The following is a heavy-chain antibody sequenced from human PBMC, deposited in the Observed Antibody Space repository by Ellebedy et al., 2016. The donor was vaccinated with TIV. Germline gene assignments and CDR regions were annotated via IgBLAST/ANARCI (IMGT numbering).Heavy chain of an antibody. CDR1: GFTLNTYW. D-gene: IGHD2-15*01. V-gene: IGHV3-7*01. J-gene: IGHJ3*02. CDR3: ARTGSGDAFEI. CDR2: IKEDGSEK. Sequence: GESLKISCAASGFTLNTYWMTWVRQAPGKGLEWVANIKEDGSEKYYVDSVKGRFTISRDNAKNSLYLQMNSLRAEDTAVYYCARTGSGDAFEIWGQGTMVTVSS.